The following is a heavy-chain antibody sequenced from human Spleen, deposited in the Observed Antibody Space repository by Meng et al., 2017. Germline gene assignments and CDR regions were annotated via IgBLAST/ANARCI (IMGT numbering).Heavy chain of an antibody. D-gene: IGHD3-3*01. CDR1: GYTFTSYG. J-gene: IGHJ4*02. V-gene: IGHV1-2*07. CDR2: INPNGGGT. Sequence: ASVKVSCKASGYTFTSYGISWVRQAPGQGLEWIGWINPNGGGTNYAHKFVGRVTVTRDMSTSTVYMDMSRLTYGDTAVYYCAVLEGGWGQGTVVTVSS. CDR3: AVLEGG.